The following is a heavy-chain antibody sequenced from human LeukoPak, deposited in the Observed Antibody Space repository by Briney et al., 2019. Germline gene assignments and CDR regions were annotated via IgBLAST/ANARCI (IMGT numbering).Heavy chain of an antibody. J-gene: IGHJ4*02. V-gene: IGHV1-18*01. CDR3: ARGVGYCSSTSCSFFDY. Sequence: GASVKVSCKASGYTFTSYGISWVRQAPGQGLEWMGWISAYNGNTNYAQKLQGRVTMTTDTSTSTAYMELRSLRSDDTAVYYCARGVGYCSSTSCSFFDYWGQGTLVTVSS. CDR2: ISAYNGNT. D-gene: IGHD2-2*01. CDR1: GYTFTSYG.